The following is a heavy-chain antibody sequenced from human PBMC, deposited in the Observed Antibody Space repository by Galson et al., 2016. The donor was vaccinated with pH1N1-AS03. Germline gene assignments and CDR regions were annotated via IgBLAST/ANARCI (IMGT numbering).Heavy chain of an antibody. CDR3: ARHDYGDYVGWFDP. J-gene: IGHJ5*02. CDR2: INYSGST. Sequence: SETLSLTCTVSGGSISSHYWNWIRQPPGKGLEWIGYINYSGSTNYNPSLKSRVTLSVDTSKNQFSLKLSSVTAADTAVYYCARHDYGDYVGWFDPWGQGTLVTVSS. D-gene: IGHD4-17*01. V-gene: IGHV4-59*11. CDR1: GGSISSHY.